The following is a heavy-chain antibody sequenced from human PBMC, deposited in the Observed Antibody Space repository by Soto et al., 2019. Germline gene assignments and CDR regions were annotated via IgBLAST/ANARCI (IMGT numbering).Heavy chain of an antibody. CDR3: AREGGDGKHFVDY. Sequence: QVQLQESGPGLVKPSQTLSLTCTVSGGSISSGDYYWSWIRQPPGKGLEWLGYIFYTGSTYYNPSLTSRVAISIDTSKNQLSLNLSSVTAADTAVYYWAREGGDGKHFVDYWGQGNLVNVSS. D-gene: IGHD3-3*02. CDR2: IFYTGST. V-gene: IGHV4-31*03. J-gene: IGHJ4*02. CDR1: GGSISSGDYY.